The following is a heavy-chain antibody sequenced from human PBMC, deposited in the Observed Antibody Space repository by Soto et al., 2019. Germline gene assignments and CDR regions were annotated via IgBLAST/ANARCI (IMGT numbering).Heavy chain of an antibody. J-gene: IGHJ4*02. D-gene: IGHD3-9*01. Sequence: SETLSLTCAVYGGSFSGYYWSWIRQPPGKGLEWIGEINHSGSTNYNPSLKSRVTISVDTSKNQFSLKLSSVTAADTAVYYCARLPGGILTGYYMASGFDYWGQGTLVTVSS. CDR3: ARLPGGILTGYYMASGFDY. CDR2: INHSGST. V-gene: IGHV4-34*01. CDR1: GGSFSGYY.